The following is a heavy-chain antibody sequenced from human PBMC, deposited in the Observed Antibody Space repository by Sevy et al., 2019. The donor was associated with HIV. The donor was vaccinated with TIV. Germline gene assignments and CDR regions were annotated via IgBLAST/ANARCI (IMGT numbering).Heavy chain of an antibody. V-gene: IGHV1-3*04. J-gene: IGHJ4*02. CDR3: ARGKGGIFGVVVGQFDS. Sequence: ASVKLSCKASGYSFTNYAIHWVRQAPGQGLEWMGWIKTDNGNTKYSQRFQGRVTITRDTSATTAYMEMSSLRYDDTALYFCARGKGGIFGVVVGQFDSWGQGTLVTVSS. D-gene: IGHD3-3*01. CDR1: GYSFTNYA. CDR2: IKTDNGNT.